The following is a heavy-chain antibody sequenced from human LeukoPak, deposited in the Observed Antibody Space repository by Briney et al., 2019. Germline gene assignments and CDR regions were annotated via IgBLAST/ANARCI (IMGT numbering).Heavy chain of an antibody. V-gene: IGHV1-2*02. CDR2: INPNSGGT. J-gene: IGHJ6*02. D-gene: IGHD2-2*01. CDR3: ATDPGEIVPAAKGPRGDYCYGMDV. Sequence: ASVKVSCKASGYTFTGYYMHWVRQAPGQGLEWMGWINPNSGGTNYAQKFQGRVTMTRDTSISTAYMELNSLISDDTAVYYCATDPGEIVPAAKGPRGDYCYGMDVWGQGTTVTVSS. CDR1: GYTFTGYY.